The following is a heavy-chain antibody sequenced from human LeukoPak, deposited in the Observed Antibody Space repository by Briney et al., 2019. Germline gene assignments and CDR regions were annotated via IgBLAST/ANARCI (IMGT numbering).Heavy chain of an antibody. CDR3: ARDRYSGYDNVFDI. CDR2: IYSSGST. J-gene: IGHJ3*02. V-gene: IGHV4-4*07. D-gene: IGHD5-12*01. Sequence: SETLSLTCTVSGGSISRYYWSWIRQPAGKRLEWIGRIYSSGSTNYNPSLKSRVTMSGDTSKNQFSLKLSSMTAADTAVYYCARDRYSGYDNVFDIWGQGTMVTVSS. CDR1: GGSISRYY.